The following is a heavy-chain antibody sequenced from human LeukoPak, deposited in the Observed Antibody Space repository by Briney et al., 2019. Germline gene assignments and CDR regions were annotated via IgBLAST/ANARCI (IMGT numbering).Heavy chain of an antibody. CDR1: GFSFSDYW. J-gene: IGHJ4*02. D-gene: IGHD1-26*01. CDR2: INQDGNEK. CDR3: ASASGTYEH. Sequence: GGSLRLSCVASGFSFSDYWMSWVRQAPGKGLEWVANINQDGNEKYYVDSVKGRFTISRDNARNSLYLQMNSLRVEDMAVYYCASASGTYEHWGQGTLVTVSS. V-gene: IGHV3-7*03.